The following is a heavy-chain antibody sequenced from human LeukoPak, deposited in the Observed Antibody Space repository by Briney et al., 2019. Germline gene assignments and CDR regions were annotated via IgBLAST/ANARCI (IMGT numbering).Heavy chain of an antibody. CDR1: GDTFTSYG. J-gene: IGHJ4*02. Sequence: ASVRISCKPSGDTFTSYGFSWVRQAPGQGLEWMAWISAYNGNTYYAQRFQGRVTTTTDTSTRTVYMELRSLRSDDTAIYYCARARTVARTNFDYWGQGTLVTVSA. CDR3: ARARTVARTNFDY. V-gene: IGHV1-18*01. CDR2: ISAYNGNT. D-gene: IGHD6-19*01.